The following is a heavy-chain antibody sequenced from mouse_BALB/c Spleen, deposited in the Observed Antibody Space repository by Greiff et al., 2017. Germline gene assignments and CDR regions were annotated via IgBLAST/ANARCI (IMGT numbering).Heavy chain of an antibody. Sequence: VQLQQSGAELVKPGASVKLSCTASGFNINDTYMHWVKQRPEQGLEWIGRIDPANGNTKYDPKFQGKATITADTSSNTAYLQLSSLTSEDTAVYYCARQENYGTPFAYWGQGTLVTVSA. CDR2: IDPANGNT. V-gene: IGHV14-3*02. CDR1: GFNINDTY. CDR3: ARQENYGTPFAY. J-gene: IGHJ3*01. D-gene: IGHD1-1*01.